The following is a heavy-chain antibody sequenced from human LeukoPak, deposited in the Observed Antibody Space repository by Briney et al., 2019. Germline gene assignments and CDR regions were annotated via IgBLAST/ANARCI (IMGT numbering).Heavy chain of an antibody. J-gene: IGHJ4*02. CDR3: ARLHGGPIQ. CDR2: IDHSGTT. V-gene: IGHV4-39*07. Sequence: PSETLSLTCTVSGGSISSSSYYWSWIRQPPGKGLEWIGEIDHSGTTNFNPSLKSRVSLSVDTSKNQFSLRLNSVTAADTSVYYCARLHGGPIQWGQGTLVTVSS. CDR1: GGSISSSSYY. D-gene: IGHD4-23*01.